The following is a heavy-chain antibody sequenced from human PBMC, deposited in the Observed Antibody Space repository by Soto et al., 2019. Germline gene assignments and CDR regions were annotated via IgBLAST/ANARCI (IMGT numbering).Heavy chain of an antibody. Sequence: SETLSLTCTVSGGSISSYYWSWIRQPPGKGLEWIGYIYYSGSTNYNPSLKSRVTISVDTSKNQFSLKLSSVTAADTAAYYCAREGRDYYDSSGPDYYYYGMDVWGQGTTVTVSS. CDR2: IYYSGST. V-gene: IGHV4-59*01. CDR3: AREGRDYYDSSGPDYYYYGMDV. CDR1: GGSISSYY. D-gene: IGHD3-22*01. J-gene: IGHJ6*02.